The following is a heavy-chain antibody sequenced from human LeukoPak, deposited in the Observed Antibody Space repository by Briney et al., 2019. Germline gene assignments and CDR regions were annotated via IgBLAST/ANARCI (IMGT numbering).Heavy chain of an antibody. V-gene: IGHV3-21*01. CDR2: ISSSSSYI. J-gene: IGHJ6*02. Sequence: PGGSLRLSCAASGFTFSSYSMNWVRQAPGKGLEWVSSISSSSSYIYYADSVKGRFTISRDNAKNSLYLQMNSLRAEDTAVYYCASDSGYFYYYGMDVWGQGTTVTVSS. CDR1: GFTFSSYS. D-gene: IGHD3-22*01. CDR3: ASDSGYFYYYGMDV.